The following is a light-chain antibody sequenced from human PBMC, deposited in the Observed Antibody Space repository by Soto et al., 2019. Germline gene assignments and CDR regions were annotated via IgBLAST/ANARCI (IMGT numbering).Light chain of an antibody. CDR1: SSDVGAYIY. V-gene: IGLV2-14*03. CDR2: EVN. CDR3: SAYSDIDTKV. Sequence: QSALTQPASVSGSPGQSITISCGSTSSDVGAYIYVSWYQQFPGKAPKLILYEVNNRPSGVSNRFSGSKSDTTASLTISGLQPEDEADYYCSAYSDIDTKVFGTGTKVTVL. J-gene: IGLJ1*01.